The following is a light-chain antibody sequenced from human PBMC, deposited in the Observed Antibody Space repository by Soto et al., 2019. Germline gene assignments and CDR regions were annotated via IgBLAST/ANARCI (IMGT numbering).Light chain of an antibody. J-gene: IGKJ1*01. CDR3: HQRQRGPRT. Sequence: EIVLTQSPATLSSSPGERATLSCRASQTVGVRVAWYQHKPGQAPRLTIYEASNRAAGIPARCTGSRYGKDFTLTITSIEPEDFAFYYCHQRQRGPRTFGQGTKVEIK. V-gene: IGKV3-11*01. CDR1: QTVGVR. CDR2: EAS.